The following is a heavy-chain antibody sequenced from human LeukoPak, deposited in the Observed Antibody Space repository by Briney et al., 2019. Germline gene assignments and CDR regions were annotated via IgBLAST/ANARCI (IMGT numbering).Heavy chain of an antibody. J-gene: IGHJ4*02. V-gene: IGHV3-7*03. D-gene: IGHD2-21*01. Sequence: GGSLRLSCAASGFPFSSYSMTWVRQAQGKGLEWVANIKPDGTTKFYVDSVKGRFTISRDNALNSLYLQMNSLRAEDTAIYYCARSIPYGATWYGRSDYWGQGTLVTVSS. CDR1: GFPFSSYS. CDR3: ARSIPYGATWYGRSDY. CDR2: IKPDGTTK.